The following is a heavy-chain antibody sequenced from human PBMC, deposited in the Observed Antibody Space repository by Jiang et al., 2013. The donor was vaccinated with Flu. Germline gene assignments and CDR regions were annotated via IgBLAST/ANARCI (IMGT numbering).Heavy chain of an antibody. CDR3: ARDQGIAGRWKHQFDY. J-gene: IGHJ4*02. CDR2: IIPILGIA. Sequence: SGAEVKKPGSSVKVSCKASGGTFSSYAISWVRQAPGQGLEWMGRIIPILGIANYAQKFQGRVTITADKSTSTAYMELSSLRSEDTAVYYCARDQGIAGRWKHQFDYWGQGTLVTVSS. V-gene: IGHV1-69*04. CDR1: GGTFSSYA. D-gene: IGHD6-13*01.